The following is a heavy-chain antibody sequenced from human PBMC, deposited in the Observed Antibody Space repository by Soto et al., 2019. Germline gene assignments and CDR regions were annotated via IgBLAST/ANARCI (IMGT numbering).Heavy chain of an antibody. V-gene: IGHV3-21*01. CDR1: GFSFSTYV. CDR3: ARGVRNSGFFDY. J-gene: IGHJ4*02. CDR2: ISSSGTYI. Sequence: EVQLVESGGGLVKLGGSLRLSCAASGFSFSTYVINWVRQAPGRGLEWVSSISSSGTYIYYADSMKGRFTISRDNAKNSLYLQMNSLIAEDTALYYCARGVRNSGFFDYWGQGTLVTVSS. D-gene: IGHD6-25*01.